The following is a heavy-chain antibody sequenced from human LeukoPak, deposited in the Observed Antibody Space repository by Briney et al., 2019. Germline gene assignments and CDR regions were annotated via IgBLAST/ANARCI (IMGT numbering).Heavy chain of an antibody. J-gene: IGHJ4*02. D-gene: IGHD1-1*01. CDR1: VXIVSSNH. CDR2: IYSGGST. Sequence: GGSLRLSCAASVXIVSSNHMSWVRQAPGKGLEWVSAIYSGGSTFYADSVKGRFTISRDSSKNTLYLQMNSLRADDTAVYYCARGQLSARICYFDYWGQGTLVTVSS. CDR3: ARGQLSARICYFDY. V-gene: IGHV3-53*01.